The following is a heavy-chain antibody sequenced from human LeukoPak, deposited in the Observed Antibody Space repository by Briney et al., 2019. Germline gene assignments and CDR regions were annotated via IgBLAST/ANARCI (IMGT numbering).Heavy chain of an antibody. CDR2: IYSGGST. J-gene: IGHJ4*02. Sequence: GGSLRLSCAASGFTVSSNYMSWVRQAPGKGLEWVSVIYSGGSTYYADSVKGRFTISRDNSKNTLYLQMNSLRAEDTAVYYCAKDAVGYCSSTSCYNFDYWGQGTLVTVSS. D-gene: IGHD2-2*02. CDR1: GFTVSSNY. V-gene: IGHV3-53*05. CDR3: AKDAVGYCSSTSCYNFDY.